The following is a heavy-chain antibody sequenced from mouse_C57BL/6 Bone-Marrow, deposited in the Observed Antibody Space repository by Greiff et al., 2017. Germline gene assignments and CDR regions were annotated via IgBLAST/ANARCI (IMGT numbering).Heavy chain of an antibody. Sequence: VQLQQSGPELVKPGASVKISCKASGYSFTDYNMNWVKQSNGKSLEWIGVINPNYGTTSYNQKFKGKATLTVDHSSITAYMPLNSLTSEDSAVYDCARSKGLRRWYYFDYWGQGTTLTVSS. CDR2: INPNYGTT. CDR3: ARSKGLRRWYYFDY. V-gene: IGHV1-39*01. CDR1: GYSFTDYN. J-gene: IGHJ2*01. D-gene: IGHD2-4*01.